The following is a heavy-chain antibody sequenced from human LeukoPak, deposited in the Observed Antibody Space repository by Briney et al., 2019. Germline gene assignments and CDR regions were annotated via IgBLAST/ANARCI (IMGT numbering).Heavy chain of an antibody. CDR1: GFTFSSYA. D-gene: IGHD4/OR15-4a*01. V-gene: IGHV3-49*04. CDR2: IRSKAYGGTT. CDR3: TRDEVHDY. J-gene: IGHJ4*02. Sequence: GGSLRLSCAASGFTFSSYAMSWVRQAPGKGLEWVGFIRSKAYGGTTEYAASVKGRFTISRDDSKSIAYLQMNSLKTEDTAVYYCTRDEVHDYWGQGTLVTVSS.